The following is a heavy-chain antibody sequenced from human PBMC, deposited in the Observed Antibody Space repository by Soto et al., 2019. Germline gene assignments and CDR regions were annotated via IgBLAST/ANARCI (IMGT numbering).Heavy chain of an antibody. CDR1: GFTFSSYA. Sequence: EVQLLESGGGLVQPGGSLRLSCAASGFTFSSYAMSWVRQAPGKGLEWVSAISGRGGSTYYADSVKGRFTISRDNSKNTLYLQMNSLRAEDTAVYYCAKDLGPNGYFDYWGQGTLVTVSS. CDR2: ISGRGGST. CDR3: AKDLGPNGYFDY. V-gene: IGHV3-23*01. D-gene: IGHD7-27*01. J-gene: IGHJ4*02.